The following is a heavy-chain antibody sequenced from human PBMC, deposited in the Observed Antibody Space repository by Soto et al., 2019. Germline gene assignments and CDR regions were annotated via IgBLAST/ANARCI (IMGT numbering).Heavy chain of an antibody. CDR3: ARRAAAGGSFDY. D-gene: IGHD6-13*01. V-gene: IGHV3-11*01. Sequence: PGGSLRLSCAASGFTFSDYYMTWIRQAPGKGLEWVSYISSSGNSIYYADSVRGRFTVSRDNAKNSLFLQMNSLRAEDTAVYYCARRAAAGGSFDYWGLGTLVTVSS. CDR2: ISSSGNSI. CDR1: GFTFSDYY. J-gene: IGHJ4*02.